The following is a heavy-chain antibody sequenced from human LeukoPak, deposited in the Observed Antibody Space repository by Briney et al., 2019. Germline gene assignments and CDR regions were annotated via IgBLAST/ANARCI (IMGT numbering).Heavy chain of an antibody. Sequence: PGTSLRLSCAASGFTFSSCAVYWVRQAPGRGLEWVAVISYDGNGKNYADSVKGRFTISRVNSQNTLHLQMNSLRPDDTAVYYCAGGAEAWDLLRHFDSWGQGTLVAVSS. D-gene: IGHD1-26*01. CDR2: ISYDGNGK. CDR1: GFTFSSCA. V-gene: IGHV3-30-3*01. J-gene: IGHJ4*02. CDR3: AGGAEAWDLLRHFDS.